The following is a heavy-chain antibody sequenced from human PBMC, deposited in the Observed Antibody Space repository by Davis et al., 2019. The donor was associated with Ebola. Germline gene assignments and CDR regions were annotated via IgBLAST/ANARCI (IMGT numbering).Heavy chain of an antibody. J-gene: IGHJ5*02. Sequence: GESLKISCKGSGYSFTSYWIGWVRQMPGKGLEWMGIIYPGDSDTRYSPSFQGQVTISADKSISTAYLQWSSLKASDTAMYYCARHRLRFLEWFQNWFDPWGQGTLVTVSS. CDR1: GYSFTSYW. D-gene: IGHD3-3*01. CDR2: IYPGDSDT. V-gene: IGHV5-51*01. CDR3: ARHRLRFLEWFQNWFDP.